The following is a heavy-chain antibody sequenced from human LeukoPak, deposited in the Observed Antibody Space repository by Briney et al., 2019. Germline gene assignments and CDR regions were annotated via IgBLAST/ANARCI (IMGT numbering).Heavy chain of an antibody. Sequence: ASVKVSCKASGYTFTGYYMHWVRQAPGQGLEWMGRINPNSGDTIYAQKFQGRVTMTRDTSISTAYMELSRLRSDDTAVYYCAREEGFCRSTSCSAPFDYWGQGTLVTVSS. CDR3: AREEGFCRSTSCSAPFDY. CDR1: GYTFTGYY. V-gene: IGHV1-2*06. CDR2: INPNSGDT. D-gene: IGHD2-2*01. J-gene: IGHJ4*02.